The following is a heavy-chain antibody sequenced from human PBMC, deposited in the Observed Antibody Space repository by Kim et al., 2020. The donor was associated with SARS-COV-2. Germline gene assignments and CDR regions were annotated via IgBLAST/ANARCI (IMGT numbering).Heavy chain of an antibody. CDR1: GFTFSTHF. Sequence: GGSLRLSCAASGFTFSTHFFHWVRQAPGKGPVWVSRISSDGSATHYADSVKGRFTIFRDNSKNSLYLEMNSLRVDDTAVYYCVRHGVMAGGSVDYWGQGTRVTVSS. V-gene: IGHV3-74*01. CDR3: VRHGVMAGGSVDY. J-gene: IGHJ4*02. D-gene: IGHD3-10*01. CDR2: ISSDGSAT.